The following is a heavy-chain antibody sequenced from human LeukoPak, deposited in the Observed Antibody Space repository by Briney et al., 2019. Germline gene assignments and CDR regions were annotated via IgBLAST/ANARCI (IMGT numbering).Heavy chain of an antibody. J-gene: IGHJ2*01. CDR1: GGSISSSSYY. D-gene: IGHD6-13*01. CDR2: IYYSGST. Sequence: SETLSLTCTVSGGSISSSSYYWGWIRQPPGKGLEWIGSIYYSGSTYYNPSLKSRVTISVDTSKNQFSLKLSSVTAADTAVYYCARPRLSSIAAAGPNWCFDLWGRGTLVTVSS. CDR3: ARPRLSSIAAAGPNWCFDL. V-gene: IGHV4-39*01.